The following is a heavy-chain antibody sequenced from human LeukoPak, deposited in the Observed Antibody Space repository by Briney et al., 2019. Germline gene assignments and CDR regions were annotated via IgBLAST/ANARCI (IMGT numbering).Heavy chain of an antibody. Sequence: PRASVKVSCKASGYTFTGYHIHWVRQAPGQGLEWMGWINPNSGGTNYAQKFQGRVTMIRDTSISTAYMELSRLRSDDTAVCYCARSTLVVVTDPYLDYWGQGTLVTVSS. V-gene: IGHV1-2*02. CDR3: ARSTLVVVTDPYLDY. CDR1: GYTFTGYH. J-gene: IGHJ4*02. CDR2: INPNSGGT. D-gene: IGHD2-21*02.